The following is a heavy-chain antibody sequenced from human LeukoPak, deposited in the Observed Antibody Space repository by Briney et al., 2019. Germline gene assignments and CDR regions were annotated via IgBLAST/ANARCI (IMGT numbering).Heavy chain of an antibody. CDR3: ARTQYGGYVNY. CDR1: GGSISSYY. CDR2: IYYSGST. Sequence: SETLSLTCTVSGGSISSYYWSWIRQPPGKGLEWIGYIYYSGSTNYNPSLKSRVTISVDTSKNQFFLKLSSVTAADTAVYYCARTQYGGYVNYWGQGTLVTVSS. J-gene: IGHJ4*02. V-gene: IGHV4-59*08. D-gene: IGHD4/OR15-4a*01.